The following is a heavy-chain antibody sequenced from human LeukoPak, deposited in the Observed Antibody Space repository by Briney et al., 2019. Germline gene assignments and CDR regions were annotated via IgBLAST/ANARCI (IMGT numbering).Heavy chain of an antibody. J-gene: IGHJ5*02. V-gene: IGHV1-2*02. CDR1: GYTFTGYY. Sequence: ASVKVSCKSSGYTFTGYYMHWVRQAPGQGLEWMGWINPNSGGTNYAQKFQGRVTMTRDTSISTAYMELSRLRSDDTAVYYCARELMVRGVIHWFDPWGQGTLVTVSS. D-gene: IGHD3-10*01. CDR2: INPNSGGT. CDR3: ARELMVRGVIHWFDP.